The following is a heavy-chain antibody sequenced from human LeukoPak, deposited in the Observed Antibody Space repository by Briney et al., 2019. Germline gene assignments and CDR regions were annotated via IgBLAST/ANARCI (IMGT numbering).Heavy chain of an antibody. CDR3: ARGRGVHCSSTSCYNLYYYYYYMDV. Sequence: SETLSLTCTVSGGSISSYYWSWIRQPPGKGLEWIGEINHSGSTNYNPSLKSRVTISVDTSKNQFSLKLSSVTAADTAVYYCARGRGVHCSSTSCYNLYYYYYYMDVWGKGTTVTVSS. D-gene: IGHD2-2*01. CDR1: GGSISSYY. J-gene: IGHJ6*03. V-gene: IGHV4-34*01. CDR2: INHSGST.